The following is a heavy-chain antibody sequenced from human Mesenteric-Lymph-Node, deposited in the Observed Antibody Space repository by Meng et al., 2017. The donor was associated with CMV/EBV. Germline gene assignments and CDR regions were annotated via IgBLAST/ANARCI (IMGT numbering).Heavy chain of an antibody. Sequence: GGSLRLSCAASGFTFDTYSMNWVRQAPGKGLEWVSSLSSSSSYIYYADSVKGRFTISRDNVKSSLYLQLDSLSPEDTAVYYCARGHDFDYWGQGTLVTVSS. J-gene: IGHJ4*02. CDR2: LSSSSSYI. CDR3: ARGHDFDY. V-gene: IGHV3-21*01. CDR1: GFTFDTYS.